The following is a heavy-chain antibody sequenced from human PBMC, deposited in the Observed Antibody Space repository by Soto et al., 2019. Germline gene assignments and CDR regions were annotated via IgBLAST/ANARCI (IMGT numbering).Heavy chain of an antibody. CDR3: ARGVFWSGSQIYYLDY. CDR2: IYYTGST. D-gene: IGHD3-3*01. Sequence: QVELQESGPGLVKPSEALSLTCSVSGGSISNYFWSWIRQPPGKGLEWIGYIYYTGSTNFNPSLKSRVTMSVDTSKSQFSPRLSSVTAADTAVYYCARGVFWSGSQIYYLDYWGQGSLVTVSS. CDR1: GGSISNYF. J-gene: IGHJ4*02. V-gene: IGHV4-59*01.